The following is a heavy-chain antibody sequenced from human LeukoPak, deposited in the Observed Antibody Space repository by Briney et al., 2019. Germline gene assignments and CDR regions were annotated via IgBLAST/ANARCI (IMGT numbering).Heavy chain of an antibody. V-gene: IGHV1-18*01. Sequence: ASVKVSCKASGYTFTSYGISWVRQAPGQGLEWMGWISAYNGNTNYAQKLQGRVTMTTDTSTSTAYMELRSLRSDDTAVYYCARDRGIVVVPAAMFDYWGQGTLVTVSS. CDR1: GYTFTSYG. D-gene: IGHD2-2*01. J-gene: IGHJ4*02. CDR2: ISAYNGNT. CDR3: ARDRGIVVVPAAMFDY.